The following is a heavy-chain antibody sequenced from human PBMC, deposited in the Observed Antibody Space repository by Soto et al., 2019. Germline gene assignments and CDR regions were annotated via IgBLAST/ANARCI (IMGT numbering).Heavy chain of an antibody. CDR1: GFTFSNAW. CDR2: IKSKTDGGTT. Sequence: GGSLRLSCAASGFTFSNAWMSWVRQAPGKGLEWVGRIKSKTDGGTTDYAAPVKGRFTISRDDSKNTLYLQMNSLKTEDAAVYYCTSGPLTGEAFDIWGQGTMVTVSS. V-gene: IGHV3-15*01. D-gene: IGHD7-27*01. J-gene: IGHJ3*02. CDR3: TSGPLTGEAFDI.